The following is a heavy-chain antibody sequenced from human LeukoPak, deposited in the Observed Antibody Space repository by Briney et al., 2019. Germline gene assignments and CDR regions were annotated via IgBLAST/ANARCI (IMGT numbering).Heavy chain of an antibody. CDR2: VDPEDGET. V-gene: IGHV1-69-2*01. CDR3: AKSLNIAVAGIGY. Sequence: ASVKVSCKVSGYTFTDYYMHWVQQAPGKGLEWMGPVDPEDGETIYAEKFQGRVTITADTSTDTAYMELSSLRSEDTAVYYCAKSLNIAVAGIGYWGQGTLVTVSS. D-gene: IGHD6-19*01. J-gene: IGHJ4*02. CDR1: GYTFTDYY.